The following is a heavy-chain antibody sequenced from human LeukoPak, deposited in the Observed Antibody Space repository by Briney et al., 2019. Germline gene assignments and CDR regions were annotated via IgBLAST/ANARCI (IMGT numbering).Heavy chain of an antibody. CDR3: ARAVAGTHWFDP. J-gene: IGHJ5*02. V-gene: IGHV3-13*01. CDR2: IDIPGNT. D-gene: IGHD6-19*01. CDR1: GFTLSSYD. Sequence: GGSLRLSCAASGFTLSSYDMHWVRQTTGKGLEWVSGIDIPGNTYYPDSVRGRFTMSRESAKNSLYLQMNSLRAGDTAVYYCARAVAGTHWFDPWGQGTLVTVSS.